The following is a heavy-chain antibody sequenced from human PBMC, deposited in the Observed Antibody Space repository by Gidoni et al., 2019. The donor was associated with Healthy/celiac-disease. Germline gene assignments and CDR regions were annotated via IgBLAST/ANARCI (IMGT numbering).Heavy chain of an antibody. J-gene: IGHJ6*02. D-gene: IGHD6-19*01. CDR3: ARDGQRQWLGHYYYYGMDV. Sequence: QVQLVPSGAEVKKPGASVKVSCKASGYTVTGYYIHWVRQAPGQGLEWMGWINPNSGGTTDAQKFQGRVTMTRDTSIITAYMELSRLRSDDTAVYYCARDGQRQWLGHYYYYGMDVWGQGTTVTVSS. CDR1: GYTVTGYY. CDR2: INPNSGGT. V-gene: IGHV1-2*02.